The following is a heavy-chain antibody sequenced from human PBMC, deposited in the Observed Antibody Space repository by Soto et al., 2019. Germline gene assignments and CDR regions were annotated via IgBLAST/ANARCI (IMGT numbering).Heavy chain of an antibody. CDR2: ITGSGDST. CDR3: AKGPSAYSPYFFDY. Sequence: GGSLRLSCAASGFTFSSYAMSWVRQAPGKGLEWVSSITGSGDSTYYADSVKGRFTISRDNSKNTLYLQMNSLRAEDTAVYYCAKGPSAYSPYFFDYWGQGTLVTVSS. CDR1: GFTFSSYA. D-gene: IGHD3-3*01. V-gene: IGHV3-23*01. J-gene: IGHJ4*02.